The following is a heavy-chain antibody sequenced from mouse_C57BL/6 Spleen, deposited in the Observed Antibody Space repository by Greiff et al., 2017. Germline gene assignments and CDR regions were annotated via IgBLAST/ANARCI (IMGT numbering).Heavy chain of an antibody. J-gene: IGHJ4*01. D-gene: IGHD2-4*01. CDR2: IYPYNGVS. CDR1: GYSFTGYY. Sequence: EVQLQQSGPELVKPGASVKISCKASGYSFTGYYMHWVKQSHGNILDWIGYIYPYNGVSSYNQKFKGKATLTVDKSSSTAYMELRSLTSEDSAVDYCAREEGLRRSYAMDYWGQGTSVTVSS. V-gene: IGHV1-31*01. CDR3: AREEGLRRSYAMDY.